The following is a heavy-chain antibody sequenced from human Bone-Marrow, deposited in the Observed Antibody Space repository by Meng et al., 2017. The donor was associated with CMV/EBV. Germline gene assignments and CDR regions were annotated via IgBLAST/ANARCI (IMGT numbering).Heavy chain of an antibody. CDR2: INPNGGGT. CDR1: GYTFSDYY. CDR3: ARTDIVATIYFGY. D-gene: IGHD5-12*01. V-gene: IGHV1-2*02. Sequence: ASVKVSCKASGYTFSDYYIHWVRQAPGQGPEWMGWINPNGGGTDYAQKFEGRVTKTRDTSITTAYMELSGLRFDDTAVYYCARTDIVATIYFGYWGQGTQVTVSS. J-gene: IGHJ4*02.